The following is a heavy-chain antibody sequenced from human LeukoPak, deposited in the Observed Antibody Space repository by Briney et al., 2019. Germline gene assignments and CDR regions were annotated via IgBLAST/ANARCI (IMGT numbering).Heavy chain of an antibody. J-gene: IGHJ4*02. V-gene: IGHV4-39*01. Sequence: SETLSLTCTVSGGSISSSSYYWGWIRQPPGKGLEWIGSIYYSGSTYYNPSLKSRVTISVDTSKNQFSLKLSSVTAADTAEYYCASGYYYDSSGYYHFDYWGQGTLVTVSS. CDR1: GGSISSSSYY. CDR3: ASGYYYDSSGYYHFDY. CDR2: IYYSGST. D-gene: IGHD3-22*01.